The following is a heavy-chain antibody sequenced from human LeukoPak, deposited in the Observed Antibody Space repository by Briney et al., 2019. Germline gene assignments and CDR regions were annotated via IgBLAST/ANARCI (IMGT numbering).Heavy chain of an antibody. V-gene: IGHV1-2*02. CDR2: INPITGGT. CDR3: ATDRDIAVAGIDY. CDR1: GYTFTGYY. Sequence: ASVKVSCKASGYTFTGYYMHWVRQAPGQRLEWMVWINPITGGTNHAQKFQGRGTMTRDTSISTAYMELSRLRSDDTAVEYCATDRDIAVAGIDYWGQGTLVTVSS. J-gene: IGHJ4*02. D-gene: IGHD6-19*01.